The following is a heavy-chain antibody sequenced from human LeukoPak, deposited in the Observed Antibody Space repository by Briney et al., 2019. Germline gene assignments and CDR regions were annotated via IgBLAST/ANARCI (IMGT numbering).Heavy chain of an antibody. J-gene: IGHJ4*02. D-gene: IGHD5-18*01. V-gene: IGHV3-7*01. Sequence: PGGSLRLSCAASGFTFSSYWMSWVRQAPGKGLEWVANIKQDGSEKYYVDSVKGRFTISRDNAKNSLHLQMNSLRAEDTAVYYCARDVGYSYGYEGYYFDYWGQGTLVTVSS. CDR2: IKQDGSEK. CDR3: ARDVGYSYGYEGYYFDY. CDR1: GFTFSSYW.